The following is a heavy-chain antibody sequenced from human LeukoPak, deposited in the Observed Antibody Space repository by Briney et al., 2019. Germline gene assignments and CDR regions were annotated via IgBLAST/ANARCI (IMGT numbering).Heavy chain of an antibody. Sequence: PGGSLRLSCAASGFTFSSYAMTWVRQAPGKGLEWVSFISGSGGSSYYADSVKGRFTISRDNSKNTLYLQMNSLRAEDTAVYYCAKSLSVTMIVPNWFDPWGQGTLVIVSS. CDR2: ISGSGGSS. V-gene: IGHV3-23*01. CDR1: GFTFSSYA. J-gene: IGHJ5*02. D-gene: IGHD3-22*01. CDR3: AKSLSVTMIVPNWFDP.